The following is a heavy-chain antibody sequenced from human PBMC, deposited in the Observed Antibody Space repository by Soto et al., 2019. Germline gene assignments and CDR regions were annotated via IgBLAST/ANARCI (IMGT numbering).Heavy chain of an antibody. J-gene: IGHJ6*02. V-gene: IGHV3-33*03. CDR1: GFTFSNYG. Sequence: QVQLVESGGGLVQPGRSLRLSCVASGFTFSNYGMHWVRQAPGKGLEWVADIWYDGSGERYAGSVQGRFTISRDNSKNTVYIQIICLRVEDMAVYYCAKDDVSRKDYGHSLDFWGQGTMVTVSS. CDR3: AKDDVSRKDYGHSLDF. CDR2: IWYDGSGE. D-gene: IGHD4-17*01.